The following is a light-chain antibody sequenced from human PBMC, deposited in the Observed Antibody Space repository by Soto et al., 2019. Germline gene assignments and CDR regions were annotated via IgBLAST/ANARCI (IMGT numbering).Light chain of an antibody. J-gene: IGLJ1*01. CDR3: SSYTSSNTYV. Sequence: QSVLTQPASVSGSPGQSITISCTGTISDVSGYNFVSWYQQYPGEAPKLMIYDVSNRPSGVSNRFSGSKSGNTASLTISGLQAGDEADYYCSSYTSSNTYVFGTGTKVTVL. CDR2: DVS. V-gene: IGLV2-14*03. CDR1: ISDVSGYNF.